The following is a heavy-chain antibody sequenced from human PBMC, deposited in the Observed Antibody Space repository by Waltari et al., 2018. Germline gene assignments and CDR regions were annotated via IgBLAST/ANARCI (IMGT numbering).Heavy chain of an antibody. CDR2: INPNGGGT. J-gene: IGHJ4*02. CDR3: ARVECSGGSCPGDY. D-gene: IGHD2-15*01. CDR1: GYTFTAYY. Sequence: QVQLVQSGAEVKKPGASVKVSCKASGYTFTAYYMHWVRQAPGQGLEWMGWINPNGGGTNSAQKFQGRVTMTRDTSISTAYLELSRLRSDDTAVYYCARVECSGGSCPGDYWGQGTLVTVSS. V-gene: IGHV1-2*02.